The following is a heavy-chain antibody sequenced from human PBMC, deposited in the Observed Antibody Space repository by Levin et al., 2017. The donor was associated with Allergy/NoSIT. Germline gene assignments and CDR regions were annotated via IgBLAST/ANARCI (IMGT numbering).Heavy chain of an antibody. Sequence: ASVKVSCKASGYTFTGYYMHWVRQAPGQGLEWMGWINPNSGGTNYAQKFQGRVTMTRDTSISTAYMELSRLRSDDTAVYYCARANWGTTPGPLNWGQGTLVTVSS. CDR1: GYTFTGYY. D-gene: IGHD7-27*01. CDR3: ARANWGTTPGPLN. CDR2: INPNSGGT. V-gene: IGHV1-2*02. J-gene: IGHJ4*02.